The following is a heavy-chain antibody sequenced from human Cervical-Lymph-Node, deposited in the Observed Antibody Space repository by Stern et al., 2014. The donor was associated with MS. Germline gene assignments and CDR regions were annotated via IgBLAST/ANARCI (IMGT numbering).Heavy chain of an antibody. V-gene: IGHV1-69*01. CDR1: GGSFKSYA. CDR2: IVPMFAKA. Sequence: MQLVQSGAEVKKPGSSVRVSCKASGGSFKSYAFNWLRQAPGQGLEWMGDIVPMFAKANYAQQFQGRVTVTADEATNTVYMELSFLTSEDTAVYYCARERSIHYPAFAPWGQGTLVTVSS. D-gene: IGHD3-10*01. J-gene: IGHJ5*02. CDR3: ARERSIHYPAFAP.